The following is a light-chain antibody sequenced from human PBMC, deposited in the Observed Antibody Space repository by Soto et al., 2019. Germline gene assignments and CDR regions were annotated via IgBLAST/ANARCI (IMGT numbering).Light chain of an antibody. CDR2: DAS. CDR1: QSISSW. CDR3: QQYDNLPLT. Sequence: DIQMTQSPSTLSATAGDRVTITCRASQSISSWLAWYQQKPGKAPKLLIYDASNLETGVPSRFSGSGSGTDFTFTISSPQPEDIATYYCQQYDNLPLTFGGGTKVDIK. J-gene: IGKJ4*01. V-gene: IGKV1-5*01.